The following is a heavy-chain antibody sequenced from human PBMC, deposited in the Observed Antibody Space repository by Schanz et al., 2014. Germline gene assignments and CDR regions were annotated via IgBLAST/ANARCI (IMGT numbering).Heavy chain of an antibody. CDR3: ARDSAGTTFGVVDS. J-gene: IGHJ4*02. CDR2: IYKSGSA. CDR1: GFNVSKSY. Sequence: EVQVVESGGGLVQPGGSLRLSCVASGFNVSKSYVSWVRQAPGKGLEWVSLIYKSGSAFYADSVKGRLTISRDNSKNTVYLEMNRLRTEDTALYYCARDSAGTTFGVVDSWGQGTLVTVSS. D-gene: IGHD1-1*01. V-gene: IGHV3-66*02.